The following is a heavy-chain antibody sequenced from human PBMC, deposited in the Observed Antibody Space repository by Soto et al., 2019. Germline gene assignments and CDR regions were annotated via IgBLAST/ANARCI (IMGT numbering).Heavy chain of an antibody. J-gene: IGHJ5*02. CDR1: GYTLTELS. CDR3: ATVRDFWSGYYFVGWFDP. CDR2: SDPEDGET. D-gene: IGHD3-3*01. Sequence: ASVKVSCKVSGYTLTELSMHWVRQAPGKGLEWMGGSDPEDGETIYAQKFQGRVTMTEDTSTDTAYMELSSLRSEDTAVYYCATVRDFWSGYYFVGWFDPWGQGTLVTVSS. V-gene: IGHV1-24*01.